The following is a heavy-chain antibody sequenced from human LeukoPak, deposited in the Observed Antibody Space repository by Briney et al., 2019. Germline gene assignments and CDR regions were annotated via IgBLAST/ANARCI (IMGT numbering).Heavy chain of an antibody. V-gene: IGHV3-53*01. CDR3: AKDRTPYSRSGGYYLGAFDL. CDR1: GFTVSSNY. Sequence: GGSLRLSCAASGFTVSSNYMSWVRQAPGKGLEWVSVIYSGGSTYYADSVKGRFSISRDNSKNTLYLEMNSLRAEDTAVYYCAKDRTPYSRSGGYYLGAFDLWGHGTLVTVSS. J-gene: IGHJ3*01. CDR2: IYSGGST. D-gene: IGHD3-22*01.